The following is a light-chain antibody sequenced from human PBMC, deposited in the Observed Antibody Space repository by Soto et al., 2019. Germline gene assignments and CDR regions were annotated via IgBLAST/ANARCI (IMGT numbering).Light chain of an antibody. V-gene: IGLV2-14*03. J-gene: IGLJ2*01. CDR2: DVN. CDR1: SSDIGAYNF. CDR3: TSWTTSTTMI. Sequence: QSVLTQPASVSGSPGQSITISCTGTSSDIGAYNFVSWYQQHPGKAPKLMLYDVNIRPSGVSNRFPGSKSGNTASLTISGLQAEDEADYYCTSWTTSTTMIFGGGTQLIV.